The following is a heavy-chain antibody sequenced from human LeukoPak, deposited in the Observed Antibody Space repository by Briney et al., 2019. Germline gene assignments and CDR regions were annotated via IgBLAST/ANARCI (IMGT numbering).Heavy chain of an antibody. V-gene: IGHV3-53*01. CDR1: GFTFSSYA. CDR3: ARGDWFRPLGAYDY. D-gene: IGHD3/OR15-3a*01. J-gene: IGHJ4*02. Sequence: GGSLRLSCAASGFTFSSYAMSWVRQAPGKGLEWVSVIYSGGSTYYADSVKGRFTISRDNSKNTLYLQMNSLRAEDTAVYYCARGDWFRPLGAYDYWGQGTLVTVSS. CDR2: IYSGGST.